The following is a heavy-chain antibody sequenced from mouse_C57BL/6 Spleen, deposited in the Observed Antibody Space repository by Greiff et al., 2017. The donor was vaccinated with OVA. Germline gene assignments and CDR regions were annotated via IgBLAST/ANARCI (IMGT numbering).Heavy chain of an antibody. CDR3: ARIPTSVIYSDV. CDR2: IDPSDSST. D-gene: IGHD1-3*01. CDR1: GYTFTNYW. V-gene: IGHV1-69*01. J-gene: IGHJ1*03. Sequence: QVQLQQPGAELVMPGASVKLSCKASGYTFTNYWMNWVKQRPGQGLEWIGEIDPSDSSTNYNQKFKGKATLTVDKSSSTAYMLLSSLTSEDSAVYFCARIPTSVIYSDVWGTGTTLTVSS.